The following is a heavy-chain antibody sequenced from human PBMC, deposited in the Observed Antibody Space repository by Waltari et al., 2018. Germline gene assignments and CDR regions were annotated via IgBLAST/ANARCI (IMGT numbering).Heavy chain of an antibody. CDR3: ARGSSNYLYYYYYYGMDV. Sequence: QVQLVQSGAEVKKPGSSVKVSCKASGGTFSSYAISWVRQAPGQGLEWMGGIIPIFGTANYAQKFQGRVTSTADESTSTAYMELSILRSEDTAVYYCARGSSNYLYYYYYYGMDVWGQGTTVTVSS. V-gene: IGHV1-69*01. CDR2: IIPIFGTA. D-gene: IGHD4-4*01. CDR1: GGTFSSYA. J-gene: IGHJ6*02.